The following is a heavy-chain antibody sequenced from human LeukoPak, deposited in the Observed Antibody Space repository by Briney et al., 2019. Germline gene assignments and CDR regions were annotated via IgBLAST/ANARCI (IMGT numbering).Heavy chain of an antibody. CDR3: ARDGNYGGNFGALDY. D-gene: IGHD4-23*01. CDR2: ISSSGSPK. V-gene: IGHV3-48*03. Sequence: GGSLRLSCAASGFTFSNFDMNWVRQAPGKGLEWVSYISSSGSPKYYADSVRGRFTISRDNAENSLYLQMNSLRAEDTAVYYCARDGNYGGNFGALDYWGQGTLVTVSS. J-gene: IGHJ4*02. CDR1: GFTFSNFD.